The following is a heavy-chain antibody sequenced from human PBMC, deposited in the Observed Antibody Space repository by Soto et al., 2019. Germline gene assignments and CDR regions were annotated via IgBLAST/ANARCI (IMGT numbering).Heavy chain of an antibody. V-gene: IGHV3-15*01. D-gene: IGHD2-2*01. CDR3: TTEVGDCSSPSCYHPYDFDY. J-gene: IGHJ4*02. Sequence: EVQLVESGGGLVKPGGSLRLSCAASGFTFSNAWMSWVRQAPGKGLEWVGRIKSKTDGGTTDYAAPVKGRFTISRDDSKNTLYLQMNSLKNEDTAVYYCTTEVGDCSSPSCYHPYDFDYWGQGTLVTVSS. CDR2: IKSKTDGGTT. CDR1: GFTFSNAW.